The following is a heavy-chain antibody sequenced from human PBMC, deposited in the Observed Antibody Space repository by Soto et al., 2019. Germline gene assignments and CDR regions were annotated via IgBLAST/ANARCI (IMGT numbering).Heavy chain of an antibody. CDR2: FDPGDGET. CDR3: ATSLAYHSSGSLGCVDY. D-gene: IGHD3-22*01. V-gene: IGHV1-24*01. CDR1: GYTLTELS. Sequence: ASVKVSCKVSGYTLTELSMHWVRQAPGKGLEWMGGFDPGDGETIYAQKFQGRVTMTEDTSTDTAYMELSSLRSEDTAVYYCATSLAYHSSGSLGCVDYCGQGTLFTIS. J-gene: IGHJ4*02.